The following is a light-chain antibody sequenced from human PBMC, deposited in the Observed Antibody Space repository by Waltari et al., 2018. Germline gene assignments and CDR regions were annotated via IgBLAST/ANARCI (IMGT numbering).Light chain of an antibody. CDR3: QQYYTTHT. J-gene: IGKJ4*01. Sequence: IVMTQAPDSLAVSLGERATINCKSSQSVLYSFNSKYSLAWYQQTPGQPPKLIIYWAYIRESGPPDRFSGGACTTDSTLTISRLPAEDVAVYCCQQYYTTHTFGGGTKVEIK. V-gene: IGKV4-1*01. CDR2: WAY. CDR1: QSVLYSFNSKYS.